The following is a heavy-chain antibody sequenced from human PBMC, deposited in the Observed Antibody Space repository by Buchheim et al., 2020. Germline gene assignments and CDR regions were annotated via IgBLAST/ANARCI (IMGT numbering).Heavy chain of an antibody. D-gene: IGHD1-26*01. CDR1: GFTFSSYS. J-gene: IGHJ6*02. CDR3: ARDSVKRSGSYYSYYYYGMDV. Sequence: EVQLVESGGGLVQPGGSLRLSCAASGFTFSSYSMNWVRQAPGKGLEWVSYISSSSSTIYYADSVKGRFTISRDNAKKSLYLQMNSLRAEDTAVYYCARDSVKRSGSYYSYYYYGMDVWGQGTT. V-gene: IGHV3-48*01. CDR2: ISSSSSTI.